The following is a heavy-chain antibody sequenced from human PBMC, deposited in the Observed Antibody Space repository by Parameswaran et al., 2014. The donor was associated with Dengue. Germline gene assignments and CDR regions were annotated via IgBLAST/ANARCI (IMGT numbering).Heavy chain of an antibody. Sequence: VRQAPGKGLEWVAVISYTGSKKFYADSVKGRFTISRDNSKNTLYLQMNSLRAEDTAMYYCARDRQLSYGLDVWGQGTTVTVSS. CDR2: ISYTGSKK. J-gene: IGHJ6*02. CDR3: ARDRQLSYGLDV. D-gene: IGHD2-2*01. V-gene: IGHV3-33*01.